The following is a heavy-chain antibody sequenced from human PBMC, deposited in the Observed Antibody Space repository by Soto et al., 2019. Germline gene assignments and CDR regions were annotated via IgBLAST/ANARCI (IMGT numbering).Heavy chain of an antibody. D-gene: IGHD2-15*01. Sequence: QVQLVQSGAEVKKPGSSVKVSCKASGGTFRSYAISWVRQAPGQGLEWMGGIIPIFGTANDAKKFQGRVTITADESTSTAYMGLSSLRAEDTAVYCCATPRGFYCSGGSCYHNYDYYYGMDVWGQGTTVTVSS. CDR2: IIPIFGTA. CDR1: GGTFRSYA. V-gene: IGHV1-69*01. CDR3: ATPRGFYCSGGSCYHNYDYYYGMDV. J-gene: IGHJ6*02.